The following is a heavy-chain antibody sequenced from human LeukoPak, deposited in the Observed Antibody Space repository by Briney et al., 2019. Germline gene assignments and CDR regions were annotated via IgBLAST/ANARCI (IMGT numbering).Heavy chain of an antibody. Sequence: PGGSLRLSCAASGFTFSSYSMNWVRQAPGKGLEWVAVIWYDGSNKYYADSVKGRFTISRDNSKNTLYLQMNSLRAEDTAVYYCAREIVVVTNELDYWGQGTLVTVSS. CDR1: GFTFSSYS. J-gene: IGHJ4*02. CDR2: IWYDGSNK. D-gene: IGHD2-21*02. CDR3: AREIVVVTNELDY. V-gene: IGHV3-33*08.